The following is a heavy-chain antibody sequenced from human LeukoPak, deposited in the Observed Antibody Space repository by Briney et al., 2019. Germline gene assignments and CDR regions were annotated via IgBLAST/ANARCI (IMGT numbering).Heavy chain of an antibody. Sequence: HAGGSLRLSCSASGFAFGIYALNWFRHTPGKGLEWLSYISSTNAIYYADSVKGRFTISRDNAKESLYLQMNSLRAEDTAVYYCARGDKWAFDYWGQGTLVTVSS. D-gene: IGHD1-26*01. V-gene: IGHV3-48*04. J-gene: IGHJ4*02. CDR2: ISSTNAI. CDR3: ARGDKWAFDY. CDR1: GFAFGIYA.